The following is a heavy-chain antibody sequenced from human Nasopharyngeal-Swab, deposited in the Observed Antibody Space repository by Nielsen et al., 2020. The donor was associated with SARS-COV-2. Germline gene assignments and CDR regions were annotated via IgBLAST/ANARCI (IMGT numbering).Heavy chain of an antibody. CDR3: ARSGTTKYGLDV. Sequence: SETLSLTCSVSGGSISGYFLSWIRQPAGEGLEWSGRVYTSGSTNYNPSLKRRVTISIDMSKNQFSLELRSVTASDTAFYYCARSGTTKYGLDVWGQGITVIVSS. J-gene: IGHJ6*01. V-gene: IGHV4-4*07. CDR1: GGSISGYF. CDR2: VYTSGST. D-gene: IGHD1-1*01.